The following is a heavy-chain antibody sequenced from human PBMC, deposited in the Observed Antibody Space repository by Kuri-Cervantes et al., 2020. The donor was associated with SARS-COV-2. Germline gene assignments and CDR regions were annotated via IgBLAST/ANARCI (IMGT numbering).Heavy chain of an antibody. CDR3: AREDITIFGVVKEYFDL. J-gene: IGHJ2*01. CDR1: GFTFSSYW. Sequence: GESLKISCAASGFTFSSYWMSWVRQAPGKGLEWVANIKQDGSEKYYVDSVRGRFTIARDNAKNSLYLQMNSLRAEDTAVYYCAREDITIFGVVKEYFDLWGRGTLVTVSS. CDR2: IKQDGSEK. D-gene: IGHD3-3*01. V-gene: IGHV3-7*01.